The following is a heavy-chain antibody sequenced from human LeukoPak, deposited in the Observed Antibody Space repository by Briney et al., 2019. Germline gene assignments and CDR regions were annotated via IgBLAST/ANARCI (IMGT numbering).Heavy chain of an antibody. CDR2: ITGDSNFI. V-gene: IGHV3-21*01. CDR1: GFTFNIYS. CDR3: ARNLREFTSGSYDGGPDY. Sequence: GGSLRLSCSASGFTFNIYSMNWVRQAPGKRLQWVASITGDSNFIRYSDSVKGRFTISRDNAKNSLYLQMDSLRAEDTAVYYCARNLREFTSGSYDGGPDYWGQGSLVTVSS. D-gene: IGHD6-19*01. J-gene: IGHJ4*02.